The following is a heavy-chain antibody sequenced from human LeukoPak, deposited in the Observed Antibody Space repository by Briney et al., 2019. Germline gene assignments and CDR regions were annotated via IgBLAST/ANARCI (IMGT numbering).Heavy chain of an antibody. Sequence: PGGSLRLSCTASGLTFSTSGFNWVRQAPGKGLEWAASIGPTGSDRYHADSIKGRFTISRDNANNFLYLQMNSLRAEDTAVYYCATETNGRHYDYWGQGTPLTVSS. CDR1: GLTFSTSG. V-gene: IGHV3-21*06. CDR3: ATETNGRHYDY. J-gene: IGHJ4*02. CDR2: IGPTGSDR. D-gene: IGHD1-14*01.